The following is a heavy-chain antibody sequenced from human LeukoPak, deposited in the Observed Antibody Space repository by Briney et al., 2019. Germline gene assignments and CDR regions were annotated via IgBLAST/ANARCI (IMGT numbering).Heavy chain of an antibody. V-gene: IGHV1-2*02. CDR2: INPNSGDT. J-gene: IGHJ4*02. Sequence: ASVKVSCKASGYTFSGYYIHWVRQAPGQGLEWMGWINPNSGDTHYAQKFQGRVTLTRDTSIGTAYMELSSLTSDVTAVYYCARGGFDYWGQGILVTVSS. CDR3: ARGGFDY. CDR1: GYTFSGYY.